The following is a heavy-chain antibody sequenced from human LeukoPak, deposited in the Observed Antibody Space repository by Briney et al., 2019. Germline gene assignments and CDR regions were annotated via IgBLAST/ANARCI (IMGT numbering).Heavy chain of an antibody. Sequence: GGSLRLSCGASGFTFTEYAMSWVRPGPGKGLEWVSAISSSGDKTHYVDSVKGRFTISRDNSRNTVYLQMNSLRVEDAALYYCAKGLEPATDVKQTFDFWAHGALVTVSS. V-gene: IGHV3-23*01. CDR2: ISSSGDKT. D-gene: IGHD1-26*01. CDR3: AKGLEPATDVKQTFDF. CDR1: GFTFTEYA. J-gene: IGHJ4*01.